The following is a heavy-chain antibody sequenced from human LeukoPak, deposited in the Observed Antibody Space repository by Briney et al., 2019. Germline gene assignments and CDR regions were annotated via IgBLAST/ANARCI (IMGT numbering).Heavy chain of an antibody. J-gene: IGHJ4*02. V-gene: IGHV4-39*07. CDR3: ARGVGWEDS. D-gene: IGHD1-26*01. CDR2: IYYSGST. CDR1: GGSISSSSYY. Sequence: SETLSLTCTVSGGSISSSSYYWGWIRQPPGKGLEWIGSIYYSGSTYYNPSLKSRVTISVDTSKNQFSLKLSSVTAADTAVYYCARGVGWEDSWGQGTLVTVSS.